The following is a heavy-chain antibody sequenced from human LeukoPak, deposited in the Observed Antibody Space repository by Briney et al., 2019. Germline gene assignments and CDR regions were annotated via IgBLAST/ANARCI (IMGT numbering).Heavy chain of an antibody. CDR2: IYYSGSA. Sequence: TLSLTCTVSGGSISSGGYYWSWIRQHPGEGLEWVGYIYYSGSAYYNPSLKSRVTISVDTSENQFSLKLSSVTAADTAVYYCARVNYGSATKEDYWGQGTLVTVSS. CDR1: GGSISSGGYY. CDR3: ARVNYGSATKEDY. V-gene: IGHV4-31*03. J-gene: IGHJ4*02. D-gene: IGHD3-10*01.